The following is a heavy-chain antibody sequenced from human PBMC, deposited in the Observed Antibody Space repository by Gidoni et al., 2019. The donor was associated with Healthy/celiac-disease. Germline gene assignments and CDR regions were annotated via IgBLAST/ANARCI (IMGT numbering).Heavy chain of an antibody. CDR2: IKSKTDGGTT. CDR1: GFTFSNAW. V-gene: IGHV3-15*01. J-gene: IGHJ4*02. Sequence: EVQLVESGGGLVKPGGSLRLSCAASGFTFSNAWMSWVRKAPGKEMEWVGRIKSKTDGGTTDYAAPVKGRFTISRDDSKNTLYLQMNSLKTEDTAVYYCTLDRVVVIASPGRFDYWGQGTLVTVSS. CDR3: TLDRVVVIASPGRFDY. D-gene: IGHD2-21*01.